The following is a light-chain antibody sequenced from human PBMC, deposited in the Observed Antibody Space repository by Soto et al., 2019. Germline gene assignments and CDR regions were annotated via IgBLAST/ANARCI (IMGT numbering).Light chain of an antibody. J-gene: IGLJ3*02. Sequence: QSVLTQPPSASGTPGQRVTISCSGRSSNVGSNTVNWYQQLPGTAPKVLIYSNNQRPSGVPDRFSGSKSGTSASLAISGLQSEDEADYYCAAWDDSLNGWVFGGGTQLPS. CDR2: SNN. CDR3: AAWDDSLNGWV. CDR1: SSNVGSNT. V-gene: IGLV1-44*01.